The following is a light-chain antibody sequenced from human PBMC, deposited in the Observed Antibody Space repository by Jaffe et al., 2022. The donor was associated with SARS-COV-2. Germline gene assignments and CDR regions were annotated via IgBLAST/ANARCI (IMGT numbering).Light chain of an antibody. CDR1: QLGDKY. J-gene: IGLJ2*01. CDR3: QAWDSSVV. CDR2: QDN. V-gene: IGLV3-1*01. Sequence: SYELTQPPSVSVSPGQTASITCSGDQLGDKYACWYQQKSGQSPVLVIYQDNKRPSGIPERFSGSNSGNTATLTISGTQALDEADYYCQAWDSSVVFGGGTKLTVL.